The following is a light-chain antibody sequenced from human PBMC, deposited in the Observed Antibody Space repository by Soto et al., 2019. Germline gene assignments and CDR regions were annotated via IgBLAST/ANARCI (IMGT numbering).Light chain of an antibody. CDR1: SSDVGGYNY. CDR3: SSYTSSSTQV. J-gene: IGLJ1*01. Sequence: QSVLTKPASVTGSPGESITISCTGTSSDVGGYNYVSWYQQHPGKAPKLMIYDVSNRPSGVSNRFSGSKSGNTASLTISGLQAEDEADYYCSSYTSSSTQVFGTGTRSPS. CDR2: DVS. V-gene: IGLV2-14*01.